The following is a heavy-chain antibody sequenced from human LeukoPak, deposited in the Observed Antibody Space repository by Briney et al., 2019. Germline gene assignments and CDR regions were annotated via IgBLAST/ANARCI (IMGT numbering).Heavy chain of an antibody. CDR3: ARDVDIVARFDP. V-gene: IGHV1-18*01. D-gene: IGHD5-12*01. CDR1: GYTFTSYD. J-gene: IGHJ5*02. Sequence: ASVKVSCKASGYTFTSYDINWVRQATGQGLEWMGWISAYNGNTNYAQKLQGRVTMTTDTSTSTAYMELRSLRSDDTAVYYCARDVDIVARFDPWGQGTLVTVSS. CDR2: ISAYNGNT.